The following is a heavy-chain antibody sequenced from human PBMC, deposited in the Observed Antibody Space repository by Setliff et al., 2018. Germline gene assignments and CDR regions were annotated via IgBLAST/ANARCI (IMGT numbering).Heavy chain of an antibody. CDR3: VKTHWDTWIRGAFDI. Sequence: GGSLRLSCSASGFTFNTYTMHWVRQAPGKGLEYVSSIGPNGCTTYYANSVKGRFTISRDSSKNTLYLQMSSLRAEDTAVYYCVKTHWDTWIRGAFDIWGQGTMVTVSS. V-gene: IGHV3-64D*09. CDR1: GFTFNTYT. D-gene: IGHD3-10*01. J-gene: IGHJ3*02. CDR2: IGPNGCTT.